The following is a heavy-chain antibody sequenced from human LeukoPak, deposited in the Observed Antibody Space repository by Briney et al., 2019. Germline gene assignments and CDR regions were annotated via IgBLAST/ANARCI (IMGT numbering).Heavy chain of an antibody. CDR1: GASIRSYY. D-gene: IGHD3-16*02. V-gene: IGHV4-59*01. CDR3: ARGSGGELSRHFDY. Sequence: SETLSLTCTVSGASIRSYYWGWIRQPPGKGLEWNGYIYYSGNTDYNPSLQSRVTISVDMSKNQFSLKLSSVTAADTAVYYCARGSGGELSRHFDYWGQGTLVTVSS. J-gene: IGHJ4*02. CDR2: IYYSGNT.